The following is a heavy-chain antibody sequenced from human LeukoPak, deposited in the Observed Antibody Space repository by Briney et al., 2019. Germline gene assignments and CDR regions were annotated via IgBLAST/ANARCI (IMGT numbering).Heavy chain of an antibody. CDR1: GGTSSSYA. CDR2: IIPIFGTA. V-gene: IGHV1-69*01. CDR3: ARSTRIFGVVIISMVYFDY. D-gene: IGHD3-3*01. J-gene: IGHJ4*02. Sequence: SVTVSCTASGGTSSSYAISWVRQAPGQGLEWMGGIIPIFGTANYAQKFQGRVTITADESTSTAYMELSSLRSEDTAVYYCARSTRIFGVVIISMVYFDYWGQGTLVTVSS.